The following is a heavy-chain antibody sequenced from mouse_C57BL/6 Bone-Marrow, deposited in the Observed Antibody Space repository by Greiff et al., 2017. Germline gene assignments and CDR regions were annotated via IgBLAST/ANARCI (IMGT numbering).Heavy chain of an antibody. Sequence: QVQLQQSGAELAKPGASVKLSCKASGYTFTSYWMPWVKQRPGQGLAWIGYINPSSGYTKYNQKFKDKATLTADTSSRTPYMQVSSLTYEDSAFDNCARGRSYDAYWGQGTRVTVTA. D-gene: IGHD2-3*01. V-gene: IGHV1-7*01. CDR3: ARGRSYDAY. CDR2: INPSSGYT. CDR1: GYTFTSYW. J-gene: IGHJ3*01.